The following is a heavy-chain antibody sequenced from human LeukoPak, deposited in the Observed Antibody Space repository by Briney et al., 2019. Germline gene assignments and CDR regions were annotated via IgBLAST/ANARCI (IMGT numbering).Heavy chain of an antibody. CDR2: FDPEDGET. J-gene: IGHJ3*02. V-gene: IGHV1-24*01. D-gene: IGHD3-3*01. CDR3: ATVYYTASVLTFDI. Sequence: GASVKVSCKVSGYTLTELPMHWVRQAPGKGLEWMGGFDPEDGETIYAQKFQGRVTMTEDTSTDTAYLELSSLRSEDTAVYYCATVYYTASVLTFDIWGQGTMVTVSS. CDR1: GYTLTELP.